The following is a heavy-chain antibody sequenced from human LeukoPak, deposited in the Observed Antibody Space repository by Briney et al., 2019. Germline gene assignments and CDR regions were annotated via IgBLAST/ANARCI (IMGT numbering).Heavy chain of an antibody. CDR1: GYTFTSYG. Sequence: ASVKVSCKASGYTFTSYGISGVRQAPGQGLEWMGWISAYNGNTNYAQKLQGRVTMTTDTSTSTAYMELRSLRSDDTAVYYCARGRGCSSTSCDDYFDYWGQGTLVTVSS. CDR2: ISAYNGNT. D-gene: IGHD2-2*01. CDR3: ARGRGCSSTSCDDYFDY. J-gene: IGHJ4*02. V-gene: IGHV1-18*01.